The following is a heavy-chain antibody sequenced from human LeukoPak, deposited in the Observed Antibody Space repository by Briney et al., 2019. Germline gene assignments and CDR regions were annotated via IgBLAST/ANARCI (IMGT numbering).Heavy chain of an antibody. Sequence: GGSLRLSCAASGFTFSSYEMNWVRQAPGKGLEWVSYISSSGSTIYYADSVKGRFTISRDNAKNSLYLQMNSLRAEDTAVYYCARDYFYYDSSGYSDNYFDYWGQGTLVTVSS. CDR1: GFTFSSYE. J-gene: IGHJ4*02. CDR3: ARDYFYYDSSGYSDNYFDY. V-gene: IGHV3-48*03. CDR2: ISSSGSTI. D-gene: IGHD3-22*01.